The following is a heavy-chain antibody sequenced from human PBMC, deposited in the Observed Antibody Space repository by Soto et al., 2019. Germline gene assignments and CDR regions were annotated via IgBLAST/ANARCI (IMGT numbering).Heavy chain of an antibody. CDR2: IIPIFGTA. Sequence: WVSVKVSCKASGGTFSSYAISWLRQAPGQGLEWMGGIIPIFGTANYAQKFQGRVTITADESTSTAYMELSSLRSEDTAVYYCARDGLDPSRVTMVRGVIGGWFDPWGQGTLVTVSS. J-gene: IGHJ5*02. CDR3: ARDGLDPSRVTMVRGVIGGWFDP. V-gene: IGHV1-69*13. D-gene: IGHD3-10*01. CDR1: GGTFSSYA.